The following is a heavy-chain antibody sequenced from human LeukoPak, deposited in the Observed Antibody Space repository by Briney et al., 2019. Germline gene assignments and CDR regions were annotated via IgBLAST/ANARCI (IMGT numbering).Heavy chain of an antibody. CDR3: GRAGFGTAYNRFYYYMDV. CDR2: IFHSGIA. CDR1: NYPITSDYY. V-gene: IGHV4-38-2*01. D-gene: IGHD3-16*01. Sequence: SETLSLTCAVCNYPITSDYYWVWIRPPPGQGLEWIGQIFHSGIAHYNPSLKSRVTMSVDTSRSQFSVNLNSVTAADTAVYFCGRAGFGTAYNRFYYYMDVWGKGTTVTVSS. J-gene: IGHJ6*03.